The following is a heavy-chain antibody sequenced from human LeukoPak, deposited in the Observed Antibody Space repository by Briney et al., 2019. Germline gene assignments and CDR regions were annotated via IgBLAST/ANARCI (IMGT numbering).Heavy chain of an antibody. D-gene: IGHD6-13*01. Sequence: QPGGSLRLSCAASGFTFSSYWMHWVRQAPGKGLVWVSRSNSDGSYTDYPDSVKGRFTISRDNSKNTLYLQMNSLRAEDTAVYYCAKFFGQQPTNVDYWGQGTLVTVSS. CDR3: AKFFGQQPTNVDY. CDR1: GFTFSSYW. J-gene: IGHJ4*02. CDR2: SNSDGSYT. V-gene: IGHV3-74*01.